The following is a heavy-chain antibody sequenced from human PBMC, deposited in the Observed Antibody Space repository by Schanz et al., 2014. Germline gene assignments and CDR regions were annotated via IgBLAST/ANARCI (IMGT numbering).Heavy chain of an antibody. D-gene: IGHD2-2*01. CDR3: ARGEWSTSQFDY. CDR1: GGSFSGYY. CDR2: IHHSGST. V-gene: IGHV4-34*01. J-gene: IGHJ4*01. Sequence: QVQLQQWGAGLLKPSETLSLTCAVYGGSFSGYYWTWIRQPPGKGLEWIGEIHHSGSTNYNPSLKSRVTKSMDTSKTQFPLKLSSVTAADTAVYYCARGEWSTSQFDYWGHGTLVTVSS.